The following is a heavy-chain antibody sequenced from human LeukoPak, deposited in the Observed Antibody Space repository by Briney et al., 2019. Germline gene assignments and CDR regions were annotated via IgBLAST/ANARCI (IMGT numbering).Heavy chain of an antibody. CDR2: ISYDGSNK. D-gene: IGHD3-22*01. J-gene: IGHJ4*02. CDR3: ARDNPQYYYDSSLVY. CDR1: GFTFSSYA. V-gene: IGHV3-30*04. Sequence: PGGSLRLSCAASGFTFSSYAMHWVRQAPGKGLEWVAVISYDGSNKYYADSVKGRFTISRDNSKNTLYLQMNSLRAEDTAVYYCARDNPQYYYDSSLVYWGQGTLVTVSS.